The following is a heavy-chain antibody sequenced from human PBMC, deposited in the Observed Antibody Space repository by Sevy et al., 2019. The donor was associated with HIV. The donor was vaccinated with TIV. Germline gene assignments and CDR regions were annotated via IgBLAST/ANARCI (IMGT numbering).Heavy chain of an antibody. Sequence: SESLSLTCTVSGYSISSGYYWGWIRQPPGKGLEWIGSLYHSGSTYYNPSLQSRVTISVDTSKNQFSLKLSPVTAADTAVYFCARVARFLEWLSRDSTPPHYFDYWGQGTLVTVSS. D-gene: IGHD3-3*01. CDR1: GYSISSGYY. CDR3: ARVARFLEWLSRDSTPPHYFDY. J-gene: IGHJ4*02. V-gene: IGHV4-38-2*02. CDR2: LYHSGST.